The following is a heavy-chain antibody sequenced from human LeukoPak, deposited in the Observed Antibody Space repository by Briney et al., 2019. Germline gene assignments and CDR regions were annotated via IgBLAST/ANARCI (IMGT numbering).Heavy chain of an antibody. CDR3: ARHGSGSYFAY. D-gene: IGHD2-15*01. Sequence: PSETLSLTCTVSGGSFNTYYWSWIRQPPGKGLEWIGHIYYSGSTNYNPSLKSRVTMSVDTSKNQFSLRLSSVTAADTAVYYCARHGSGSYFAYWGQGTLVTVSS. CDR1: GGSFNTYY. J-gene: IGHJ4*02. CDR2: IYYSGST. V-gene: IGHV4-59*08.